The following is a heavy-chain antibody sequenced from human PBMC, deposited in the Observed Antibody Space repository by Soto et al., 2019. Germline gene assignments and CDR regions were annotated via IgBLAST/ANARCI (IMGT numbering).Heavy chain of an antibody. CDR2: IKQDGSEK. J-gene: IGHJ4*02. CDR3: ARDESYDILTGYYTPQRFDY. Sequence: EVQLVESGGGLVQPGGSLRLSCAVSGFTFSSYWMSWVRQAPGKGPEWVANIKQDGSEKYYVDSVNGRFTISRDNAKNSLYLQMNSLRAEDTAVYYCARDESYDILTGYYTPQRFDYWGQGSLVTVSS. CDR1: GFTFSSYW. V-gene: IGHV3-7*01. D-gene: IGHD3-9*01.